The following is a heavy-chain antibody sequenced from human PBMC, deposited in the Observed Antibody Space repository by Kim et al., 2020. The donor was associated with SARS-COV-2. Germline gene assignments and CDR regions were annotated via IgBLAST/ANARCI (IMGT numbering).Heavy chain of an antibody. CDR3: AKDRPYYDFWSGYPYFDY. V-gene: IGHV3-23*01. Sequence: KGRFTISRDNSKNTLYLQMNSLRAEDTAVYYCAKDRPYYDFWSGYPYFDYWGQGTLVTVSS. J-gene: IGHJ4*02. D-gene: IGHD3-3*01.